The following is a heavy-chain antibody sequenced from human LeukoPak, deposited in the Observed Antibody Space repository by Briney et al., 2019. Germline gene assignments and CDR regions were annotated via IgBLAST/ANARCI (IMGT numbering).Heavy chain of an antibody. J-gene: IGHJ3*02. CDR1: GESFSGYY. V-gene: IGHV4-34*01. Sequence: SETLSLTCAVYGESFSGYYWSWIRQPPGKGLEWIGEINHRGSTHYNPSLKSRVTISVDTSKKQFSLKLSSVTAADTAVYYCATYSTGFDIWGQGTVVTVSS. CDR3: ATYSTGFDI. D-gene: IGHD6-19*01. CDR2: INHRGST.